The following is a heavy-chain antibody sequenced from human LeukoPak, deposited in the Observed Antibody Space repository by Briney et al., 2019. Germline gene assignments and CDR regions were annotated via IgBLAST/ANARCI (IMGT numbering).Heavy chain of an antibody. V-gene: IGHV4-30-2*01. D-gene: IGHD2-2*01. Sequence: SETLSLTCTVSGGSISSGGYYWSWIRQPPGKGLEWIGYIYHSGSTYYNPSLKSRVTISVDRSKNQFSLKLSSVTAADTAVYYCAREYQLLQVSGDWFDPWGQGTLVTVSS. CDR3: AREYQLLQVSGDWFDP. CDR2: IYHSGST. CDR1: GGSISSGGYY. J-gene: IGHJ5*02.